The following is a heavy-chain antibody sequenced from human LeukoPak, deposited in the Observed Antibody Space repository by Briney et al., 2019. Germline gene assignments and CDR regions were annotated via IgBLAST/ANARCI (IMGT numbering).Heavy chain of an antibody. CDR2: IYYSGST. J-gene: IGHJ4*02. D-gene: IGHD3-10*01. Sequence: PSETLSLTCTVSGGSISSYYWSWIRQPPGKGLEWIGYIYYSGSTNYNPSLKSRVTISVDTSKNQFSLKLSSVTAADTAVYYCARERPTYYYGSGSYQDYWGQGTLVTVSS. V-gene: IGHV4-59*01. CDR3: ARERPTYYYGSGSYQDY. CDR1: GGSISSYY.